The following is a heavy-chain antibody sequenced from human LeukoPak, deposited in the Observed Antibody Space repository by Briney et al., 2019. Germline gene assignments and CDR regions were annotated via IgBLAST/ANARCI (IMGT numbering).Heavy chain of an antibody. CDR3: AREAGVAAGLYFDY. Sequence: AVSVSYKACVGTFNIYGISGVGQAPGQRRERGGGVIPILGIANYAKKCRGRVTITADKDTSRDYMEVRSGRCEDRGVYYCAREAGVAAGLYFDYWGQGTLVTVSS. D-gene: IGHD6-13*01. CDR1: VGTFNIYG. J-gene: IGHJ4*02. V-gene: IGHV1-69*10. CDR2: VIPILGIA.